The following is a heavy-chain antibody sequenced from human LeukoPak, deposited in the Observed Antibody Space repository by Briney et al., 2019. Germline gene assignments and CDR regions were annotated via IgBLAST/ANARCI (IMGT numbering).Heavy chain of an antibody. CDR3: AKELVGATPYYYYGMDV. D-gene: IGHD1-26*01. CDR1: GFTFSSCG. J-gene: IGHJ6*02. CDR2: ISYDGSNK. V-gene: IGHV3-30*18. Sequence: GGSLRLSCAASGFTFSSCGMHWVRQAPGKGLEWEAVISYDGSNKYYADSVKGRFTISRDNSKNTLYLQMNSLRAEDTAVYYCAKELVGATPYYYYGMDVWGQGTTVTVSS.